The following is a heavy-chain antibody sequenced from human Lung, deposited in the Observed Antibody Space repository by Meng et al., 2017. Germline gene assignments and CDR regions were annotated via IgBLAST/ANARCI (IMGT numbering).Heavy chain of an antibody. Sequence: QVPLEESAPGLVQPSQTLSLTCTVSGGSISSGSYYWSWIRQPAGKGLEWIGRIYTSGSTNYNPSLKSRVTISVDTSKNQFSLKLSSVTAADTAVYYCARGYCSSTSCYFDAFDIWGQGTMVTVSS. D-gene: IGHD2-2*01. J-gene: IGHJ3*02. V-gene: IGHV4-61*02. CDR3: ARGYCSSTSCYFDAFDI. CDR1: GGSISSGSYY. CDR2: IYTSGST.